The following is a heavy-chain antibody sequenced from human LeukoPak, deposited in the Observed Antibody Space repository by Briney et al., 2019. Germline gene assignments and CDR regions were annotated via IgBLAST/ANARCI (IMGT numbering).Heavy chain of an antibody. CDR2: ISWNSGSI. CDR1: GFTFDDYA. V-gene: IGHV3-9*01. D-gene: IGHD5-24*01. CDR3: ARWGSWY. J-gene: IGHJ4*02. Sequence: PGGSLRLSCAASGFTFDDYAMHWVRQAPGKGLGWVSGISWNSGSIGYVDSVKGRFTISRDNAKNSLYLQMNSLRAEDTAVYYCARWGSWYWGQGTLVTVSS.